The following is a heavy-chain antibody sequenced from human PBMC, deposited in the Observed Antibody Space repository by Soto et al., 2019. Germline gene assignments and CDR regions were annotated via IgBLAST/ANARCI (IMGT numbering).Heavy chain of an antibody. CDR3: ARDSGYYDFWSGYYKGGGYYYYYGMDV. Sequence: QVQLVQSGAEVKKPGSSVKVSCKASGGTFSSYAISWVRQAPGQGLEWMGGIIPIFGTANYAQKFQGRVTITADESTSTAYMELSSLGSEDTAVYYCARDSGYYDFWSGYYKGGGYYYYYGMDVWGQGTTVTVSS. J-gene: IGHJ6*02. V-gene: IGHV1-69*01. CDR2: IIPIFGTA. CDR1: GGTFSSYA. D-gene: IGHD3-3*01.